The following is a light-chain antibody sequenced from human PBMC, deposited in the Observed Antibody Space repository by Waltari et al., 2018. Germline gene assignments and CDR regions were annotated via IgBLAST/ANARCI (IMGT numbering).Light chain of an antibody. Sequence: SYDLTQPPSVSVLPRQTATIPGSGEKLGYNNTSWYQQKPGQSPVLVICEDNKRPPGIPERFSGSNSGNTATLTISGTQSMDEADYYCQAWDTFIFVFGLGTKVTVL. CDR3: QAWDTFIFV. CDR2: EDN. J-gene: IGLJ1*01. CDR1: KLGYNN. V-gene: IGLV3-1*01.